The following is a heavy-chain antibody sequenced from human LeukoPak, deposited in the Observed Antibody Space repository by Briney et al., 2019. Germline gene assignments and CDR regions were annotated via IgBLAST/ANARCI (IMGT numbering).Heavy chain of an antibody. J-gene: IGHJ6*03. D-gene: IGHD4-11*01. Sequence: PSETLSLTCTVSGGSISSYYWSWIRQPPGKGLEWIGYIYYSGSTNYNPSLKSRVTISVDTSKNQFSLKQSSVTAADTAVYYCARVLGATVTTNYYYMDVWGKGTTVTVSS. CDR3: ARVLGATVTTNYYYMDV. CDR1: GGSISSYY. CDR2: IYYSGST. V-gene: IGHV4-59*01.